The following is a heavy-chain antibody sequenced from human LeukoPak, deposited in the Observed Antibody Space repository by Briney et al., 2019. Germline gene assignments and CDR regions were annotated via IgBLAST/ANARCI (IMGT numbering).Heavy chain of an antibody. V-gene: IGHV4-39*01. Sequence: SETLSLTCSVSGDSISSSSYYWGWVRQPPGKGLEWIGDIYYSGRTYYDSSLKSRLTIGIDTSKNEFSLTPRSVTATDTAVYYCARRRYYDSTGFLDWGQGTLVSVSP. D-gene: IGHD3-16*01. CDR2: IYYSGRT. CDR1: GDSISSSSYY. J-gene: IGHJ1*01. CDR3: ARRRYYDSTGFLD.